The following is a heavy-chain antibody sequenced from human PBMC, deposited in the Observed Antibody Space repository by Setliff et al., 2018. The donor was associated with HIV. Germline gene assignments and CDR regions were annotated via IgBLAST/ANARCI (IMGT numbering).Heavy chain of an antibody. CDR3: ARRDGRSMNAFQI. Sequence: GESLKISCKASDYTFTTYWIGWVRQMPGEGLEWMGIIYPDDSNIRYNPSFQNQVTISADKSITTAYLQINNLKASDTATYYCARRDGRSMNAFQIWGPGTVVT. CDR2: IYPDDSNI. J-gene: IGHJ3*01. V-gene: IGHV5-51*01. D-gene: IGHD6-13*01. CDR1: DYTFTTYW.